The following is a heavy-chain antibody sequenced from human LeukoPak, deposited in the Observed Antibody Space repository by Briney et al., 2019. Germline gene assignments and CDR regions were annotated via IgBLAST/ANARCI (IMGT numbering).Heavy chain of an antibody. D-gene: IGHD3-16*02. CDR3: ANLRFSDYVWGSYPPGDAFDI. CDR1: GFTFSSYG. CDR2: ISYDGSNK. V-gene: IGHV3-30*18. J-gene: IGHJ3*02. Sequence: GRSLRLSCAASGFTFSSYGMHWVRQAPGKGLEWVAVISYDGSNKYYADSVKGRFTISRDNSKNTLYLQMNSLRAEDTAVYYCANLRFSDYVWGSYPPGDAFDIWGQGTMVTVSS.